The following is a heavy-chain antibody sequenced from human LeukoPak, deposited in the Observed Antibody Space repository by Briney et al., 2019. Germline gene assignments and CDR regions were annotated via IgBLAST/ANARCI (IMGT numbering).Heavy chain of an antibody. CDR1: GYTFTSYG. D-gene: IGHD3-3*01. CDR2: ISAYNGNT. V-gene: IGHV1-18*01. Sequence: GASVKVSCKASGYTFTSYGISWVRQAPGQGLEWMGWISAYNGNTNYAQKLQGRATMTTDTSTSTAYMELRSLRSDDTAVYYCARDEFDFWSGYRYGMDVWGQGTTVTVSS. CDR3: ARDEFDFWSGYRYGMDV. J-gene: IGHJ6*02.